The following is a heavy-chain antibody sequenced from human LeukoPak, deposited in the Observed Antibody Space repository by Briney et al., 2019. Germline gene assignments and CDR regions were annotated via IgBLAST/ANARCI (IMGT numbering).Heavy chain of an antibody. CDR2: ISNAVSTI. CDR1: GFTFSSYS. J-gene: IGHJ4*02. Sequence: PGGSLRLSCAASGFTFSSYSMNWVRQAPGKGLEWVSYISNAVSTIFYADSVKGRFTISRDNAKNSLYLQMNSLRVEDTAVYYCAGGSRGVDYRGQGTLVTVSS. V-gene: IGHV3-48*04. D-gene: IGHD3-10*01. CDR3: AGGSRGVDY.